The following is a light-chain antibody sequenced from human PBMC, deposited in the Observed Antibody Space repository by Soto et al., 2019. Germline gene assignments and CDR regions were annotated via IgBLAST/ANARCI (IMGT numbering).Light chain of an antibody. J-gene: IGKJ3*01. Sequence: DIVMTQSPDSLALSLGERATINCKSSQSVLYSSNNKNYLAWYQQKPGQPPKLLIYWASTRESGVPDRFSGSGSGTDFTLTISSLQAEDGVVYYCQQYYSTPLFTFGPGTKVDIK. CDR1: QSVLYSSNNKNY. CDR2: WAS. V-gene: IGKV4-1*01. CDR3: QQYYSTPLFT.